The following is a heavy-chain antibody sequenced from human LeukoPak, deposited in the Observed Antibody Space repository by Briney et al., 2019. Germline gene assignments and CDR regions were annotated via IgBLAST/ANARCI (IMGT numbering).Heavy chain of an antibody. V-gene: IGHV3-23*01. Sequence: AGGSLRLSCAASGFTFSSNPMSWVRQAPGKGPEWVSAITASGGTTYYADSVKGRFTISRDNSKNTLYLQMNSLRAEDTAVYYCAKDEFAAADHYGMDVWGQGTTVTVSS. J-gene: IGHJ6*02. CDR3: AKDEFAAADHYGMDV. CDR1: GFTFSSNP. CDR2: ITASGGTT. D-gene: IGHD6-13*01.